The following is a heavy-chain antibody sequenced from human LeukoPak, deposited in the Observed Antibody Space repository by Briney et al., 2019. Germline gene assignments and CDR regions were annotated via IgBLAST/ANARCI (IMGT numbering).Heavy chain of an antibody. J-gene: IGHJ2*01. CDR2: IYYSGST. D-gene: IGHD1-26*01. CDR1: GGSISSGSYY. CDR3: ARQGGFGVGATGLYWYFDL. Sequence: SETLSLTCTVPGGSISSGSYYWSWIRQPAGKGLEWIGSIYYSGSTYYNPSLKSRVTISVDTSKNQFSLKLSSVTAADTAVYYCARQGGFGVGATGLYWYFDLWGRGTLVTVSS. V-gene: IGHV4-39*01.